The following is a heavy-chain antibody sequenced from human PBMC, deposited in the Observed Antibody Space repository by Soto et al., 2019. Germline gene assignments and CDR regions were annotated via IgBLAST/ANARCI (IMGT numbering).Heavy chain of an antibody. CDR2: INHSGST. V-gene: IGHV4-34*01. CDR1: GASFSDYY. D-gene: IGHD2-2*01. Sequence: QVQLQQWGAGLLKASETLSLTCAVYGASFSDYYWGWVRQPPGKGLEWIGEINHSGSTNYNPSLKSRVTMSVDTSKKQFSLKLTSVTAADTAVYYCARERDRGPVPAARVDYFYYYLDVWGTGTTVTVSS. CDR3: ARERDRGPVPAARVDYFYYYLDV. J-gene: IGHJ6*03.